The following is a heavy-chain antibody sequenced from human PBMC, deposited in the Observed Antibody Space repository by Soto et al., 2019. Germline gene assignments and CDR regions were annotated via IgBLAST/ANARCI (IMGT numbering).Heavy chain of an antibody. J-gene: IGHJ4*02. CDR3: ARPYSGSYSFDY. D-gene: IGHD1-26*01. CDR2: ITSSSRDT. V-gene: IGHV3-21*01. Sequence: PVGSLRLSCAASGFPFSTYNMNWVRQAPGKGLEWVSSITSSSRDTYYADSVKGRFTISRDNAKNSLYLHMSSLRAEDTAVYYCARPYSGSYSFDYWGQGTLVTVSS. CDR1: GFPFSTYN.